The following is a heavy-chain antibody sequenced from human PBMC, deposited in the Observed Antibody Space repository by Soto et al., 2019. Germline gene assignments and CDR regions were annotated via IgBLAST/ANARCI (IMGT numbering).Heavy chain of an antibody. D-gene: IGHD3-22*01. Sequence: VKDSCKASGYAFTIYGISWVRQAPGQGLEWMGWISAYNGNTNYAQKLQGRVTMTTDTSTSTAYMELRSLRSDDTAVYYCARDRVAMIVVVTTPGAIDYWGQGTLVTAPQ. J-gene: IGHJ4*02. CDR3: ARDRVAMIVVVTTPGAIDY. CDR1: GYAFTIYG. CDR2: ISAYNGNT. V-gene: IGHV1-18*01.